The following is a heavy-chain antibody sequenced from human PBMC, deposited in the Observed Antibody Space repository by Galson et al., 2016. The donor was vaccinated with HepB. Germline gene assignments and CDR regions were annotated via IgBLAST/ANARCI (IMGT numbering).Heavy chain of an antibody. J-gene: IGHJ4*02. Sequence: SLRLSCAASGFTFSGYWMTWVRQAPGKGLEWVANIKQDGSEKNYVDSVKGRFTISRDNAKNLAYLQMNSLGAEDTAMYYCASAPAATESDYWGQGTLVTVSP. D-gene: IGHD6-25*01. CDR1: GFTFSGYW. CDR2: IKQDGSEK. V-gene: IGHV3-7*01. CDR3: ASAPAATESDY.